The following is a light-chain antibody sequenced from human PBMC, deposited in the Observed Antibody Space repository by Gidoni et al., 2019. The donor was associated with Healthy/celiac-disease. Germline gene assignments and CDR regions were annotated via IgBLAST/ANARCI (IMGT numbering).Light chain of an antibody. CDR3: QQYGSSPST. Sequence: DIVLTQSPGTLSLSPGDRATLPCRASQSVSSSYLAWYQQKPGQAPRLLIYGASSRATGIPDRFSGSGSGSDFTLTISRLEPEDFAVYYCQQYGSSPSTFGQGTKLEIK. J-gene: IGKJ2*01. V-gene: IGKV3-20*01. CDR1: QSVSSSY. CDR2: GAS.